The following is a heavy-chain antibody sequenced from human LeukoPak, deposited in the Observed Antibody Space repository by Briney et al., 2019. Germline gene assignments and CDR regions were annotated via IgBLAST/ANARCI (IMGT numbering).Heavy chain of an antibody. CDR1: GFTFSSYG. CDR3: ARDWDSGWYFGY. J-gene: IGHJ4*02. CDR2: IWYDGSNK. Sequence: QTGGSLRLSCAASGFTFSSYGMHWVRQAPGKGLEWVAVIWYDGSNKYYADSVKGRFTISRDKSKNTLYLQMNSLRAEDTAVYYCARDWDSGWYFGYWGQGTLVTVSS. D-gene: IGHD6-19*01. V-gene: IGHV3-33*01.